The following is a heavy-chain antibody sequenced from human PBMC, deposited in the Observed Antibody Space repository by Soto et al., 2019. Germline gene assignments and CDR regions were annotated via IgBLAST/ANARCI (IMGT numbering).Heavy chain of an antibody. CDR1: GFIFSTYA. CDR3: ARDSPAVAHAFDY. Sequence: PGGSLRLSSAASGFIFSTYAMHWVRQAPGKGLEWVAVISYDGSNKYYADSVKGRFTISRDNSKNTLYLQMNSLRAEDTAVYYCARDSPAVAHAFDYWGQGTLVTVSS. D-gene: IGHD6-19*01. V-gene: IGHV3-30-3*01. CDR2: ISYDGSNK. J-gene: IGHJ4*02.